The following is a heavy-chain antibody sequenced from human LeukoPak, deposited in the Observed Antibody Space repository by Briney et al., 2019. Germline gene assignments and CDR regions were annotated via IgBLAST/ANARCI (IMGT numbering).Heavy chain of an antibody. Sequence: ASVKVSCKASGYTLTGYYLHGVRQAPGQGFEWMGWINPSDGGTNYAPKFQGRVTMTRDTSISTAFMDLSRLTSDDTAVYFCARSDKCTTCSIDYWGQGTLVIVSS. CDR1: GYTLTGYY. CDR2: INPSDGGT. J-gene: IGHJ4*02. D-gene: IGHD2-2*01. CDR3: ARSDKCTTCSIDY. V-gene: IGHV1-2*02.